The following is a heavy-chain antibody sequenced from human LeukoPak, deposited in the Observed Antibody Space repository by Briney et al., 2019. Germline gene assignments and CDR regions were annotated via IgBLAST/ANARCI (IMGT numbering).Heavy chain of an antibody. V-gene: IGHV3-74*01. CDR1: GFTFSNYW. D-gene: IGHD3-9*01. CDR2: INIDGATT. CDR3: ARETAVSGGIFFDY. J-gene: IGHJ4*02. Sequence: QPGGSLRLSCAASGFTFSNYWLHWVRQAPGKGLVWVSRINIDGATTTYADSVRGRFTVSRDNAQNTLWLQMNSLRAEYTALYYCARETAVSGGIFFDYWGQGTLVTVSS.